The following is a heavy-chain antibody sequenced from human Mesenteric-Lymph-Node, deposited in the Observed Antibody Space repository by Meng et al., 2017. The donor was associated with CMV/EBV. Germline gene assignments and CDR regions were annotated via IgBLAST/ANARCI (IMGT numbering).Heavy chain of an antibody. Sequence: ASVKVSCKASGYRFSFYGITWVRQAPGQGLEWMGWISPFNGNANYAQKFQGRVTMTRDTSIGTAYMELSRLRSDDTAVYYCARDVYYYDSSGYPSDYWGQGTLVTVSS. CDR2: ISPFNGNA. V-gene: IGHV1-18*01. CDR3: ARDVYYYDSSGYPSDY. D-gene: IGHD3-22*01. J-gene: IGHJ4*02. CDR1: GYRFSFYG.